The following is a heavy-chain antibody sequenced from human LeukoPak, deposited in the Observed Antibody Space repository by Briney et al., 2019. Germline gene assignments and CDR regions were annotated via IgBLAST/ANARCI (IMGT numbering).Heavy chain of an antibody. Sequence: SVKVSCKASGGTFSSYAISWVRQAPGQGLEWMGGIIPIFGTANYAQKFQGRVTITTDESTSTAYMELSSLRSEDTAVYYCAGADSSGWYRPLIGYYFDYWGQGTLVTVSS. J-gene: IGHJ4*02. CDR1: GGTFSSYA. D-gene: IGHD6-19*01. CDR3: AGADSSGWYRPLIGYYFDY. CDR2: IIPIFGTA. V-gene: IGHV1-69*05.